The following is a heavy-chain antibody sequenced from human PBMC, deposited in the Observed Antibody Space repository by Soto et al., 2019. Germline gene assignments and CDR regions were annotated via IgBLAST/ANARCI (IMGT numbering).Heavy chain of an antibody. CDR2: INPSGGST. CDR3: ARGMGYCSGGSCDDGY. J-gene: IGHJ4*02. Sequence: ASVKVPCKASGYTFTSYYMHWVRQAPGQGLEWMGIINPSGGSTSYAQKFQGRVTMTRDTSTSTVYMELSSLRSEDTAVYYCARGMGYCSGGSCDDGYWGQGTLVTVSS. V-gene: IGHV1-46*01. CDR1: GYTFTSYY. D-gene: IGHD2-15*01.